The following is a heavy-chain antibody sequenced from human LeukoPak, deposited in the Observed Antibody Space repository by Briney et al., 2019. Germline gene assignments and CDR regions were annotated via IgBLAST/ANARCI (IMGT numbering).Heavy chain of an antibody. V-gene: IGHV5-51*01. Sequence: GESLKISCNGSGYSFTSYWIGWVRQMPGKGLEWMGIIYPGDSDTRYSPSFQGQVTISADKSISTAYLQWSSLKASDTAMYYCARHREADAKEGAWYFDLWGRGTLVTVSS. CDR1: GYSFTSYW. J-gene: IGHJ2*01. CDR3: ARHREADAKEGAWYFDL. D-gene: IGHD1-26*01. CDR2: IYPGDSDT.